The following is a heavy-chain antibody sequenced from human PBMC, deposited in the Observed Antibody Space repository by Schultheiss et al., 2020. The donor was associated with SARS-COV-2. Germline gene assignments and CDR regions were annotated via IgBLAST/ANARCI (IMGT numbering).Heavy chain of an antibody. CDR2: IIPMFGIT. Sequence: SVKVSCKASGYTFTGYYMHWVRQAPGQGLEWMGRIIPMFGITNYGRKYQGRVTITADKSTNIAYMELNNLRSEDTAVYYCATLSQGGHCTLTNCYGYFDSWGQQGTLVTVSS. V-gene: IGHV1-69*02. CDR1: GYTFTGYY. J-gene: IGHJ4*02. CDR3: ATLSQGGHCTLTNCYGYFDS. D-gene: IGHD1-1*01.